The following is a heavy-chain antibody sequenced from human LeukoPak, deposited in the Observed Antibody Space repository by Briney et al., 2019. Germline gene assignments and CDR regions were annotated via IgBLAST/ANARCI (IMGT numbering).Heavy chain of an antibody. CDR2: ISGSGGST. CDR1: GVTFSSYA. J-gene: IGHJ4*02. CDR3: AKAPQSRGLGTFDD. V-gene: IGHV3-23*01. Sequence: GSLRLSCAASGVTFSSYAMSWVRQAPGTGLEWVSAISGSGGSTYYADSVKGRFTISRDNSKNTLYLQMNSLRAEDTAVYYCAKAPQSRGLGTFDDWGQGTLVTVSS. D-gene: IGHD3/OR15-3a*01.